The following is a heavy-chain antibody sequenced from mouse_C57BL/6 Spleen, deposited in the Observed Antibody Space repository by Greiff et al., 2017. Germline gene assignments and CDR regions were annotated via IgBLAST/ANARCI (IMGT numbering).Heavy chain of an antibody. J-gene: IGHJ1*03. CDR1: GFTFSSYG. D-gene: IGHD1-1*01. V-gene: IGHV5-6*01. CDR2: ISSGGSYT. CDR3: ARHLITTVVATRWYFDV. Sequence: EVQGVESGGDLVKPGGSLKLSCAASGFTFSSYGMSWVRQTPDKRLEWVATISSGGSYTYYPDSVKGRFTISRDNAKNTLYLQMSSLKSEDTAMYYCARHLITTVVATRWYFDVWGTGTTVTVSS.